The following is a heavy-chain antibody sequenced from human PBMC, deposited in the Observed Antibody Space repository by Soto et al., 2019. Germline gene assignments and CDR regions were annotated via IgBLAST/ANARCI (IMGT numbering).Heavy chain of an antibody. D-gene: IGHD5-12*01. V-gene: IGHV4-59*08. CDR1: GGSVSTYY. CDR3: ARHGTYSGYETYFDY. CDR2: IYYSGST. Sequence: SETLSLTCTVSGGSVSTYYWSWIRQPPGKGLEWIGYIYYSGSTNYNPSLKSRVTISVDTSKNQFSLNLNSVTAADTAVYYCARHGTYSGYETYFDYWGQGTLVTVSS. J-gene: IGHJ4*02.